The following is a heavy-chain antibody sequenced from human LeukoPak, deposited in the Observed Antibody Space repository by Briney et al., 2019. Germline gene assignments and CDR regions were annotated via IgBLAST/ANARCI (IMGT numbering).Heavy chain of an antibody. Sequence: SETLSLTCAVYGGSFSGYYWSWIRQPPGKGLEWIGEINHSGSTNYNPSLKSRVTISVDTSKNQFSLKLSSVTAADTAVYYCASRGYSYGYPLPGGWGQGTLVTVSS. CDR2: INHSGST. CDR3: ASRGYSYGYPLPGG. J-gene: IGHJ4*02. V-gene: IGHV4-34*01. D-gene: IGHD5-18*01. CDR1: GGSFSGYY.